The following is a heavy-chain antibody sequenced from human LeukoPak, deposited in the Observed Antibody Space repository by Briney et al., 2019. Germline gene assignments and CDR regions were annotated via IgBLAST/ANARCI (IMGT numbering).Heavy chain of an antibody. Sequence: SETLSLTCAVSGVSISSGGYSWSWIRQPPGKGLEWIGYIYHSGSTYYNPSLKSRVTISVDRSKNQFSLKLSSVTAADTAVYYCARDRDGYNSDYWGQGTLVTVSS. CDR2: IYHSGST. CDR3: ARDRDGYNSDY. V-gene: IGHV4-30-2*01. CDR1: GVSISSGGYS. D-gene: IGHD5-24*01. J-gene: IGHJ4*02.